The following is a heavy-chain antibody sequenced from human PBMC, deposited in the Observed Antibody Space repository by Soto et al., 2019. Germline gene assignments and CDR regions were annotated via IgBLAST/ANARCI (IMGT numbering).Heavy chain of an antibody. CDR3: ARAPYSSSWRYNWFDP. Sequence: PGESLKISCKGSGYSFTSYWIGWVRQMPGKGLEWMGIIYPGDSDTRYSPSFQGQVTISADKSISTAYLQWSSLKASDTAMYYCARAPYSSSWRYNWFDPWGQGTLVTVSS. CDR1: GYSFTSYW. CDR2: IYPGDSDT. V-gene: IGHV5-51*01. D-gene: IGHD6-13*01. J-gene: IGHJ5*02.